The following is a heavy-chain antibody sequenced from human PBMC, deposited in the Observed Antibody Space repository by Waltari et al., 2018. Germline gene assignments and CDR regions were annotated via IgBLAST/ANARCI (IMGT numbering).Heavy chain of an antibody. D-gene: IGHD6-6*01. CDR2: MYYGGST. CDR1: GGSISSYY. J-gene: IGHJ5*02. V-gene: IGHV4-59*08. CDR3: ASSSIAAPGWFDP. Sequence: QVQLQESGPGLVKPSETLSLTCTVSGGSISSYYWSWIRQPPGKGLEWIGYMYYGGSTNYNPALKSRVTISVDTSKNQFSMKLSSVTAADTAVYYCASSSIAAPGWFDPWGQGTLVTVSS.